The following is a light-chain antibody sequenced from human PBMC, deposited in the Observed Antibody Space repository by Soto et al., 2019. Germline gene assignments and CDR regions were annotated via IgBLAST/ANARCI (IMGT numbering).Light chain of an antibody. CDR2: GAS. CDR3: QQYGSSPTWT. Sequence: EIVLTQSPGTLSLSPGERATLSCRASQSVSSSYLAWYQQKPGQAPRLLIYGASSRATGIPDRFSGSGAWTDFTLTISRLEPEDFAVDYGQQYGSSPTWTFGQGTKVDIK. CDR1: QSVSSSY. J-gene: IGKJ1*01. V-gene: IGKV3-20*01.